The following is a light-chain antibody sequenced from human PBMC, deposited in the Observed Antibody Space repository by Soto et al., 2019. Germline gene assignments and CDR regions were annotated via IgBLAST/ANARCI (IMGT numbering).Light chain of an antibody. V-gene: IGKV3-20*01. Sequence: EIVLTQSPGTLSLSPGERATLSCRASQSVSSSYLAWYQQKPGQAPRLLIYAASSRATGIPDRFSGSWSGTDFSLTIIRLEPEDFAVYYCQQYVTTPITFGQGTRLEIK. J-gene: IGKJ5*01. CDR1: QSVSSSY. CDR2: AAS. CDR3: QQYVTTPIT.